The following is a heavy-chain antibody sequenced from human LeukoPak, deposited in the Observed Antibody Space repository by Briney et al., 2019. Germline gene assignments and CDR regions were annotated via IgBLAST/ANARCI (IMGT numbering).Heavy chain of an antibody. V-gene: IGHV3-48*04. Sequence: GGSLRLSCAASGFTFSSYWMNWVRQAPGKGLEWVSYISSSDSTIYYADSVKGRFTISRDNAKNSLYLQMNSLRAEDTAVYYCARDGIYFDYWGQGTLVTVSS. J-gene: IGHJ4*02. CDR1: GFTFSSYW. CDR3: ARDGIYFDY. CDR2: ISSSDSTI. D-gene: IGHD1-14*01.